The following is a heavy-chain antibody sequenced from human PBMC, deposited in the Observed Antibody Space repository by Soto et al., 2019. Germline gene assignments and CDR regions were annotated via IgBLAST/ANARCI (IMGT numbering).Heavy chain of an antibody. CDR2: VNHSGST. V-gene: IGHV4-34*02. CDR3: ARQWLVRYFDL. Sequence: QVQLQQWGAGLLKPSETLSLTCAVYGGSFNAYYWSWIRQPPGKELEWIGEVNHSGSTTYNPSLKSRVTISVYTSKNQFSLKLSSMTAADTAVYYCARQWLVRYFDLWGRGTLVTVSS. D-gene: IGHD6-19*01. CDR1: GGSFNAYY. J-gene: IGHJ2*01.